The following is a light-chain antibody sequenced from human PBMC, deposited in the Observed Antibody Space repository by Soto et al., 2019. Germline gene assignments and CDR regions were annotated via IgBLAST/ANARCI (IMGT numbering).Light chain of an antibody. CDR1: ETVAGSY. V-gene: IGKV3-20*01. J-gene: IGKJ1*01. CDR3: QRYGTSPKT. CDR2: GAS. Sequence: EIVLSQSPRTLSLSTGERATLSCRASETVAGSYLAWYQQKPGQAPRLLIHGASTRATGIADRFSGSGSGTDFTLTISRLEPEDFAVYYCQRYGTSPKTFGQGTKVDI.